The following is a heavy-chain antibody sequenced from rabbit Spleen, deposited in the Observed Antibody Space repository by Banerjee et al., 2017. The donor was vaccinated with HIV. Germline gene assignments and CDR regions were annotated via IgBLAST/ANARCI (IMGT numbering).Heavy chain of an antibody. CDR1: GFDFSNYG. D-gene: IGHD4-1*01. CDR2: IDPVFGIT. Sequence: QEQLVESGGGMVQPGGSLKLSCKASGFDFSNYGVSWVRQVPGKGLEWIGYIDPVFGITYYANWVNGRFTVSSHNAQNPLFLQLNNLTAADTATYFCVREVAAKFNLWGPGPLVTVS. V-gene: IGHV1S47*01. J-gene: IGHJ4*01. CDR3: VREVAAKFNL.